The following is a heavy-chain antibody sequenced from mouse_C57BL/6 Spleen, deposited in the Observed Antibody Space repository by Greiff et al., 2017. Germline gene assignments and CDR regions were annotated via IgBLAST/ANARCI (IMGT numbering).Heavy chain of an antibody. J-gene: IGHJ2*01. D-gene: IGHD2-4*01. CDR1: GYNFTSYW. CDR3: ARVIYYDYFDD. CDR2: INPSNGGT. V-gene: IGHV1-53*01. Sequence: QVQLKQPGTELVKPGASVKLSCKASGYNFTSYWMHWVKQRTGQGLEWIGNINPSNGGTNYNETVKSKAKLTEDKSSSTAYLHLSSLTSEDSAVYYCARVIYYDYFDDWGQGTTLTVSS.